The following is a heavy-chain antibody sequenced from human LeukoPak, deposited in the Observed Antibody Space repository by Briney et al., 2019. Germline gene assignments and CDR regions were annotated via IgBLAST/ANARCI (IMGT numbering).Heavy chain of an antibody. Sequence: SETLSLTCTVSGGSISGYYWSWIRQPPGKGLEWIGYIYYSGSTNYNPSLKSRVTISVDTSKNQFSLKLSSVTAADTAVYYCAREAENYYYYYGMDVWGQGTTVTVSS. J-gene: IGHJ6*02. CDR2: IYYSGST. CDR3: AREAENYYYYYGMDV. V-gene: IGHV4-59*01. CDR1: GGSISGYY.